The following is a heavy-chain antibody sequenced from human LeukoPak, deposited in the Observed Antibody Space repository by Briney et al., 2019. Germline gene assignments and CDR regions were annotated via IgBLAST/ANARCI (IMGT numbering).Heavy chain of an antibody. CDR3: AKTYDSSGYYDIDYFDY. J-gene: IGHJ4*02. CDR1: GLTFSTYA. V-gene: IGHV3-23*01. Sequence: PGGSLRLSCAASGLTFSTYAMRWIRQAPGKGLEWVSSIGGGGTTYYADSVKGRFTISRDNSKNTLYLQMNSLRAEDTAVYYCAKTYDSSGYYDIDYFDYWGQGTLVTVSS. CDR2: IGGGGTT. D-gene: IGHD3-22*01.